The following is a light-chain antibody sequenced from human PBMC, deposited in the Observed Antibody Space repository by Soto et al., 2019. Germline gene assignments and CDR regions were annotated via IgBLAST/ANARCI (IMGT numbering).Light chain of an antibody. CDR3: QQYNNWPRT. Sequence: EIVLTQYPATLSLSPGERATLSCRASQSINSNLAWYQQKPGQSPRLLIYGASTRATGIPARFIGSGSGTEFTLTIGSLQSEDFAVYYCQQYNNWPRTFGQGSKVDIK. CDR2: GAS. V-gene: IGKV3-15*01. J-gene: IGKJ1*01. CDR1: QSINSN.